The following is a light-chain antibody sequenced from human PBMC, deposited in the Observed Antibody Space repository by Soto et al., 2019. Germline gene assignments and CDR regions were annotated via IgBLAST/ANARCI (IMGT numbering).Light chain of an antibody. J-gene: IGLJ2*01. CDR3: QSYDSSLNGVV. V-gene: IGLV1-40*01. CDR2: GNT. CDR1: SSNIGAGHD. Sequence: QSVLTQPPSVSGAPGQRVTISCTGSSSNIGAGHDVHWYQQYPGTAPKLLIYGNTNRPSGVPDRFSGSNRFSGSKSGTSASLAITGLQAEDEADYYCQSYDSSLNGVVFGGGTKLTVL.